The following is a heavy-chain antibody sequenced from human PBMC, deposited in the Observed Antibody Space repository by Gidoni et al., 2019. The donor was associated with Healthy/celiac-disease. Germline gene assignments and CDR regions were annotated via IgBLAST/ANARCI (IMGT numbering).Heavy chain of an antibody. Sequence: EVQLLESGGSLVQPGGSLRLSCAASGFPFSSSAMRWVRQPPGKGLDWFSAMSGSGGSTYYADSVKGRFTISRDNSKNTLYLQMNSLRAEDTAVYYCAKDGLTRLLGPYEGGTYYGMDVWGQGTTVTVSS. CDR2: MSGSGGST. J-gene: IGHJ6*02. D-gene: IGHD2-15*01. CDR1: GFPFSSSA. CDR3: AKDGLTRLLGPYEGGTYYGMDV. V-gene: IGHV3-23*01.